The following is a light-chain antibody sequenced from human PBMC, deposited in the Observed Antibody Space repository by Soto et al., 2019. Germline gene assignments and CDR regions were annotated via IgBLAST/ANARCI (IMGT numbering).Light chain of an antibody. CDR2: EGS. J-gene: IGLJ2*01. Sequence: QSALTQPASVSGSPGQSITISCTRTSSDIGSYNLVSWYQQHPGKAPKLMLYEGSKRPSGVTNRFSGSKSGNTASLTISGLQADANSSTYVVFGGGTKLTVL. CDR1: SSDIGSYNL. CDR3: V. V-gene: IGLV2-23*01.